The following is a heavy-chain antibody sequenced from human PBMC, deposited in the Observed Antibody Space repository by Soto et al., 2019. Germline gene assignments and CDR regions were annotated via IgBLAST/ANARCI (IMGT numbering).Heavy chain of an antibody. CDR3: ATAEGRGLNY. Sequence: EVQLVESGGGLVHPGGSLRLSCAASGITISNSWMHWVRQVPGKGLVWVSHINSVSAIINYADSVRGRFTIYRDNAGKTLYLQMNSLGVEYTATYYCATAEGRGLNYWGQGTSVTVSP. J-gene: IGHJ4*02. V-gene: IGHV3-74*01. CDR2: INSVSAII. CDR1: GITISNSW.